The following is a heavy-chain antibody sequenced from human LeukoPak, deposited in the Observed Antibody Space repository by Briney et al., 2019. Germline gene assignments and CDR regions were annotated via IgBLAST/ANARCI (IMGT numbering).Heavy chain of an antibody. CDR3: ARGRIAVASSWFDP. D-gene: IGHD6-19*01. V-gene: IGHV4-34*01. CDR2: INHSGST. CDR1: GGSFSGYY. J-gene: IGHJ5*02. Sequence: SETLSLTCAVYGGSFSGYYWSWIRQPPGKGLEWIGEINHSGSTNYNPSLKSRVTISVDTSKNQFSLKPSSVTAADTAVYYCARGRIAVASSWFDPWGQGTLVTVSS.